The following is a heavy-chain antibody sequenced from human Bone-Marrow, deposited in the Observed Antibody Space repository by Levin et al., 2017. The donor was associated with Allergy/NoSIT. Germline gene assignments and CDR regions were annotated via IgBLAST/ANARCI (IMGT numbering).Heavy chain of an antibody. V-gene: IGHV3-23*01. CDR1: GFIFKTYA. D-gene: IGHD2-15*01. Sequence: GGSLRLSCAASGFIFKTYAMRGVRQAPGKAREWVSGMSGKGDSTFYADAVKGRFTVSRDNAKDTLYLQMSNLRAKDTALYYCAKDRVVVVGLFDYWGPGSLVTVSS. CDR2: MSGKGDST. CDR3: AKDRVVVVGLFDY. J-gene: IGHJ4*02.